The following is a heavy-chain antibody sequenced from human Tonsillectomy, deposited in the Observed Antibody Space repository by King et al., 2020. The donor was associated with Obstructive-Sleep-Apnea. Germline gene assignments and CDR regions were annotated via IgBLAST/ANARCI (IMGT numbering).Heavy chain of an antibody. CDR1: GSSISSAYY. Sequence: QLQLQESGPGLVKPSETLPLTCTVSGSSISSAYYWGWIRQPPGKGLEWIGSIYLNGNTYYNPSLKSRVTISEDTSKNRFSLKLSSVTAADTAVYYCASLSNHYYDRNGYLGKEAFDIWGQGTMVTVSS. V-gene: IGHV4-38-2*02. CDR2: IYLNGNT. CDR3: ASLSNHYYDRNGYLGKEAFDI. J-gene: IGHJ3*02. D-gene: IGHD3-22*01.